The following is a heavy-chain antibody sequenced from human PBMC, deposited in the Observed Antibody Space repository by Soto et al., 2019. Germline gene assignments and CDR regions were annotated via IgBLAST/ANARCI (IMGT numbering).Heavy chain of an antibody. Sequence: EVQLVESGGGLVQPGGSLRLSCAASGFTFSSYWMHWVHQVPGKGLVWVSRINSDGSSTSYADSVKGRFTISRDNAKNTLYLQMNSLRAEDTAVYYCAREGCSGGSCYPYYYYYGLDVWGQGTTVTVSS. V-gene: IGHV3-74*01. CDR3: AREGCSGGSCYPYYYYYGLDV. J-gene: IGHJ6*02. D-gene: IGHD2-15*01. CDR1: GFTFSSYW. CDR2: INSDGSST.